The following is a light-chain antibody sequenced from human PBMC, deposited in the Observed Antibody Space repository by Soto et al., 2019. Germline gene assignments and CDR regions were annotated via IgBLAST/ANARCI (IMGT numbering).Light chain of an antibody. V-gene: IGLV2-14*03. CDR1: SRDVGGYSY. CDR2: DVN. J-gene: IGLJ2*01. Sequence: ALTQPASVSGSPGQSITISCTGTSRDVGGYSYVSWYQQHPGKAPKLMIYDVNNRPSGVSDRFSGSKSGNMASLTISGLQAEDESDYYCSSFTSYSTLVFGGGTKLTVL. CDR3: SSFTSYSTLV.